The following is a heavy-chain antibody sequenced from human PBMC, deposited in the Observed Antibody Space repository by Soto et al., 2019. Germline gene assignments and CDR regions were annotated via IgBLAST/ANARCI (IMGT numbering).Heavy chain of an antibody. J-gene: IGHJ4*02. CDR2: IIPIFGTA. CDR1: GGTFSSYA. D-gene: IGHD3-9*01. CDR3: ARSRIFDDRYFGRTGTFDY. Sequence: SVKVSCKASGGTFSSYAISWVRQAPGQGLEWMGGIIPIFGTANYAQKFQGRVTITADKSTSTAYMELSSLRSEDTAVYYCARSRIFDDRYFGRTGTFDYWGQGTLVTVSS. V-gene: IGHV1-69*06.